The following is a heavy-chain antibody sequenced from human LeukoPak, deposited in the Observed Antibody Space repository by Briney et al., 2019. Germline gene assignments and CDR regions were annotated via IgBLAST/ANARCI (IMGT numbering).Heavy chain of an antibody. Sequence: PGRSLRLSCAASGFTFYDYAMHWVRQAPGKGLEWVSGISWNSGSIGYADSVKGRFTISRDNAKNSLYLQMNSLRAEDTALYYCAKGRGYYDSSGYPHWYFDLWGRGTLVTVSS. CDR2: ISWNSGSI. D-gene: IGHD3-22*01. J-gene: IGHJ2*01. CDR3: AKGRGYYDSSGYPHWYFDL. CDR1: GFTFYDYA. V-gene: IGHV3-9*01.